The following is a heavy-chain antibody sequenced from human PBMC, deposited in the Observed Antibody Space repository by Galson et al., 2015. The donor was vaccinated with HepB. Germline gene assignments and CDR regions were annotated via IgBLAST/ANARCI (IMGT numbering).Heavy chain of an antibody. CDR2: ISYDGSNK. D-gene: IGHD2-2*01. CDR3: AKPSSDSNYYFDY. Sequence: SLRLSCAASGFTFSSYGMHWVRQAPGKGLEWVAVISYDGSNKYYADSVKGRFTISRDNSKNTPYLQMNSLRAEDTAVYYCAKPSSDSNYYFDYWGQGTLVTVSS. V-gene: IGHV3-30*18. CDR1: GFTFSSYG. J-gene: IGHJ4*02.